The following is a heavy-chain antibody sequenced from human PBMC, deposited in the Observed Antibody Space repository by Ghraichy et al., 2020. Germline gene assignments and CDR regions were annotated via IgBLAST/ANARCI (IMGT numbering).Heavy chain of an antibody. V-gene: IGHV4-31*02. CDR3: ARRGDDFWSGSENQFGLDV. CDR1: GGSISSGGYY. J-gene: IGHJ6*02. D-gene: IGHD3-3*01. CDR2: TSQSGSA. Sequence: SQTLSLTCGVSGGSISSGGYYWNWIRQHSGKGLEWIGYTSQSGSAYYNPSLESRVSISIDKSKNQFSLTMTSVTGADTAVYYCARRGDDFWSGSENQFGLDVWGQGTTVTVTS.